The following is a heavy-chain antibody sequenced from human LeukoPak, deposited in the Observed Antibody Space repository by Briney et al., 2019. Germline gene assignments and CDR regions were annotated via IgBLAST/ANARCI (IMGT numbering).Heavy chain of an antibody. CDR2: INPNSGGT. D-gene: IGHD3-22*01. CDR3: AREDRDSSGLDWFDP. CDR1: GYTFTGYY. J-gene: IGHJ5*02. Sequence: ASVKVSCKASGYTFTGYYMHWVRQAPGQGLEWMGWINPNSGGTNYAQKFQGRVTMTRDTSISTAYMELSGLRSDDTAVYYCAREDRDSSGLDWFDPWGQGTLVTVSS. V-gene: IGHV1-2*02.